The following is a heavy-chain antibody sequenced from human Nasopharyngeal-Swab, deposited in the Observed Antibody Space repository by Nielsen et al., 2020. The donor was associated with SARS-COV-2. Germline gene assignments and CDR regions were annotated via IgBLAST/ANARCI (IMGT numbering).Heavy chain of an antibody. Sequence: SETLSLTCTVSGGSVSSGSYYWSWIRQPPGKGLQWIGYSYYSGSTNYNPSLKSRVTISVDTSKNQFSLKLSSVTAADTAVYYCARDHPGWFYGMYVWGQGTTVTVSS. CDR2: SYYSGST. J-gene: IGHJ6*02. CDR3: ARDHPGWFYGMYV. V-gene: IGHV4-61*01. D-gene: IGHD6-19*01. CDR1: GGSVSSGSYY.